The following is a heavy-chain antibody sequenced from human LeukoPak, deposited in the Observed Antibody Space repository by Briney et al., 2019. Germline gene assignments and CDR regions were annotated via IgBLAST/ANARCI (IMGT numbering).Heavy chain of an antibody. D-gene: IGHD3-10*01. Sequence: SGTLSLTCAVYGGSFSNYYWSWIRQPPGKGLEWIGEINHSGSTNYNPSLKSRGTMSVDTSKNQFSLKLSSVTAADTALYYCARVGFGSGSSYYFDYWGQGTLVTVSS. J-gene: IGHJ4*02. V-gene: IGHV4-34*01. CDR2: INHSGST. CDR3: ARVGFGSGSSYYFDY. CDR1: GGSFSNYY.